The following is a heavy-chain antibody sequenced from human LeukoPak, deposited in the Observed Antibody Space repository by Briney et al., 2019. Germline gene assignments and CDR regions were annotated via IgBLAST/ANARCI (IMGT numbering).Heavy chain of an antibody. D-gene: IGHD3-3*01. J-gene: IGHJ3*02. CDR3: ARGSRLGVVERDAFDI. V-gene: IGHV4-34*01. Sequence: SETLSLTCGVDGGSFSGYYWNWIRQPPGKGLEWIGEINHSGSTNYNPSLKSRVTISVDTSKNQFSLKLSSVTAADTAVYYCARGSRLGVVERDAFDIWGQGTMVTVSS. CDR2: INHSGST. CDR1: GGSFSGYY.